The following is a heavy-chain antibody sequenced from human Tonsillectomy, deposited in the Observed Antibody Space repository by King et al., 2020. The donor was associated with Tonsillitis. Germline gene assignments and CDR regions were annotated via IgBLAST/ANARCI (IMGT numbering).Heavy chain of an antibody. D-gene: IGHD3-22*01. CDR3: AWGLYDSSGFTLGF. V-gene: IGHV1-69*04. CDR1: GGTFSSHA. J-gene: IGHJ4*02. CDR2: IIPIIGLG. Sequence: QLVQSGAEVKKPGSSVMVFCKASGGTFSSHAISWVRQAPGQGREGSGRIIPIIGLGKSAQNFPGRNTINADNSTSTAYMQLSSLRSEDTAVYYCAWGLYDSSGFTLGFWGQGTLVTVSS.